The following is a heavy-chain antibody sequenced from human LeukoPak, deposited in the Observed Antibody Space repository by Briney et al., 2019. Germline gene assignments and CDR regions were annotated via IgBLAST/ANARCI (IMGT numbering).Heavy chain of an antibody. CDR3: THPAYYYYVDV. CDR2: IKTKADNYAT. CDR1: GLTFSVSA. V-gene: IGHV3-73*01. D-gene: IGHD6-25*01. Sequence: GGSLRLSCSASGLTFSVSAIHWVRQASGKGLEWVGRIKTKADNYATAYAASVKGRFTISRDDSTNTAYLQMNSLKTEDTAVYYCTHPAYYYYVDVWGKGTTVTVSS. J-gene: IGHJ6*03.